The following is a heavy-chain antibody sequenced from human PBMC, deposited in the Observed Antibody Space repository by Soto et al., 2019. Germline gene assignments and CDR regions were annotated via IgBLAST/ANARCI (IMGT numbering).Heavy chain of an antibody. D-gene: IGHD6-13*01. J-gene: IGHJ4*02. CDR3: ARGGGSWYVY. CDR2: IIPILGIA. CDR1: GGTFSSYT. Sequence: QVQLVQSGAEVKKPGSSVKVSCKASGGTFSSYTISWVRQAPGQGLEWMGRIIPILGIANYAQKFQGRVTVTADKYTCTAYMALSSLRSEDTAVYDCARGGGSWYVYWGQGTLVTVSS. V-gene: IGHV1-69*02.